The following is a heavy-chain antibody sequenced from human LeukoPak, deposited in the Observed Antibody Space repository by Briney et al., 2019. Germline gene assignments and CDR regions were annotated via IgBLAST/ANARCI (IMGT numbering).Heavy chain of an antibody. CDR2: ISGSGGST. J-gene: IGHJ4*02. V-gene: IGHV3-23*01. Sequence: QTGGSLRLSCAASGFTFSSYGMSWVRQAPGKGLEWVSAISGSGGSTYYADSVKGRFTISRDNSKNTLYLQMNSLRAEDTAVYYCAKEGKYYGSGSYYPIDYWGQGTLVTVSS. D-gene: IGHD3-10*01. CDR1: GFTFSSYG. CDR3: AKEGKYYGSGSYYPIDY.